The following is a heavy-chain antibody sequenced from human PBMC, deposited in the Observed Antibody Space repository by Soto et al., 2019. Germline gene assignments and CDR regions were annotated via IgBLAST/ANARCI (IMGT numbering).Heavy chain of an antibody. V-gene: IGHV3-23*01. CDR1: GFTFNTCG. Sequence: EVQLLESGGGLVQPGGSLRLSCAASGFTFNTCGMSWVRQAPGKGLEWVSGISSSGDDTYYADFVKGRFIISRDNSKNTLYLQMNSLRPEDTAVYYYAKDPKGTDYWGQGSLVTVSS. CDR3: AKDPKGTDY. CDR2: ISSSGDDT. J-gene: IGHJ4*02.